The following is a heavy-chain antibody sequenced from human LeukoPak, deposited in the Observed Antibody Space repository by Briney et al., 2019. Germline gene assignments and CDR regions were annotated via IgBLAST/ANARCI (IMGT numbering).Heavy chain of an antibody. CDR1: GFTFSSYA. CDR2: ISGSGGST. Sequence: GSLRLSCAASGFTFSSYAMSWVRQAPGKGLEWVSAISGSGGSTYYADSVKGLFTISRDNSKNTLYLQMNSLRAEDTAVYYCAKGSCSAVTTFDYWGQRTLVTVSS. D-gene: IGHD4-17*01. CDR3: AKGSCSAVTTFDY. J-gene: IGHJ4*02. V-gene: IGHV3-23*01.